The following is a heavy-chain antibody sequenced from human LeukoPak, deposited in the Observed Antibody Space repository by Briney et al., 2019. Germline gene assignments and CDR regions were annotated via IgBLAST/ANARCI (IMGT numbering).Heavy chain of an antibody. Sequence: GSLRLSCAASGFTFSSYAMHWVRQAPGKGLEWVAVISYDGSNKYYADSVKGRFTISRDNSKNTLYLQMNGLRAEDTAVYYCAKDLLPLAAEYFQHWGQGTLVTVSS. CDR3: AKDLLPLAAEYFQH. CDR2: ISYDGSNK. D-gene: IGHD6-13*01. CDR1: GFTFSSYA. V-gene: IGHV3-30-3*01. J-gene: IGHJ1*01.